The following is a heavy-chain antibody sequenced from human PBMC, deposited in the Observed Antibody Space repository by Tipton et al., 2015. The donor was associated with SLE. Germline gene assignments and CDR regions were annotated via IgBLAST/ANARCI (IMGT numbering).Heavy chain of an antibody. CDR1: GYTFTSYA. D-gene: IGHD2-15*01. CDR3: ARDGTRDIVVVVAARAFDI. J-gene: IGHJ3*02. V-gene: IGHV1-3*01. Sequence: QLVQSGAEVKKPGASVKVSCKASGYTFTSYAMHWGRQAPGQRLEWMGWINAGNGNTKYSQKFQGRVTITRDTSASTAYMELSSLRSEDTAVYYCARDGTRDIVVVVAARAFDIWGQGTMVTVSS. CDR2: INAGNGNT.